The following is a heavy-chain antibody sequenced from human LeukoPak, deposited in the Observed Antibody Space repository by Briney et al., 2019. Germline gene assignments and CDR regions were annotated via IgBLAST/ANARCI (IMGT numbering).Heavy chain of an antibody. Sequence: SVKVSCKASGGTFSSYAISWVRQAPGQGLEWMGGIIPIFGTANYAQKFQGRVTITADESTSTAYMELSSLRSEDTAVYYCARLRNYYGLGSYYNVDAFDIWGQGTMVTVSS. J-gene: IGHJ3*02. D-gene: IGHD3-10*01. V-gene: IGHV1-69*13. CDR2: IIPIFGTA. CDR3: ARLRNYYGLGSYYNVDAFDI. CDR1: GGTFSSYA.